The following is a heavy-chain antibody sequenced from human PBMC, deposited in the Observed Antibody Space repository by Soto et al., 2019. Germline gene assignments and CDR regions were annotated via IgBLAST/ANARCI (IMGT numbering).Heavy chain of an antibody. CDR1: GYTFTKYA. Sequence: QVQLVQSGAEVKTPGASVKVSCKASGYTFTKYAISWMRQAPGQGLEWIGWISVYNGNTKYAENLQGRVTVTTDTSKTTDGVEQRRLRSDDTAVYYCAREGAGLYYYYFGMDVWGQGATVTVPS. J-gene: IGHJ6*02. CDR2: ISVYNGNT. V-gene: IGHV1-18*01. D-gene: IGHD6-19*01. CDR3: AREGAGLYYYYFGMDV.